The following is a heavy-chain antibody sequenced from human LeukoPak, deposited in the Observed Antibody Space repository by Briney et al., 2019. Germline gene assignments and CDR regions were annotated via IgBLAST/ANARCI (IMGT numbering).Heavy chain of an antibody. Sequence: SQTLSLTCTVSGDSISSGDYYWSWIRQPAGKGLEWIGRISSSGSTYYNPSLKSRVTISVDMSKNQFSLKLGCVTAADTAVYYCAQLSSSWYTFDYWGQGTMVTVSS. D-gene: IGHD6-13*01. CDR2: ISSSGST. CDR1: GDSISSGDYY. J-gene: IGHJ4*02. CDR3: AQLSSSWYTFDY. V-gene: IGHV4-61*02.